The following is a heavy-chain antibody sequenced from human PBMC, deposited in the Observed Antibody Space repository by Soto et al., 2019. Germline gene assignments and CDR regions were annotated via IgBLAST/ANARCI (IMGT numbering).Heavy chain of an antibody. CDR2: IYSNDDK. CDR1: GFSLTSSGVG. V-gene: IGHV2-5*01. Sequence: SGPTLVNPTQTLTLTCTFSGFSLTSSGVGVEWVRQPPGKALEWLALIYSNDDKRYSPSVKSRLTITKDTSKNRVVLTMTNMDPVDTATYYCGLRLDDGRNSIWGQGTMVTVSS. D-gene: IGHD4-17*01. CDR3: GLRLDDGRNSI. J-gene: IGHJ3*02.